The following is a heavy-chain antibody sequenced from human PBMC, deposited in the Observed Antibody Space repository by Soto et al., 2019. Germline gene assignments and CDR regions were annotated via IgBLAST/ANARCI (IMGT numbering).Heavy chain of an antibody. CDR1: GFSFSTYS. J-gene: IGHJ6*02. CDR3: AREETAWPLAYGLDV. CDR2: IGRRSDI. Sequence: GGSLRLSCEASGFSFSTYSMHWVRQAPGKGLEWVSSIGRRSDIYYADSVEGRFTISRDNAKNSVSLQMNSLRDEDTAVYYCAREETAWPLAYGLDVWGQGTTVTVSS. D-gene: IGHD2-21*02. V-gene: IGHV3-21*01.